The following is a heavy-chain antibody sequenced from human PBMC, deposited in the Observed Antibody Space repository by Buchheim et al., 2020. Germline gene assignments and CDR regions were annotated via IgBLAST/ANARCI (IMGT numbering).Heavy chain of an antibody. D-gene: IGHD3-10*01. V-gene: IGHV3-30*18. J-gene: IGHJ4*02. CDR2: ISYDESQT. CDR1: GVTFRTYG. CDR3: AKDRGSDHLFDS. Sequence: VESGGGVVQPGRSLRLSCAASGVTFRTYGMHWVRQAPGKGLEWVSVISYDESQTFYADSLKGRFSISRDNSNNILYLQMNSLRVEDTAVYFCAKDRGSDHLFDSWGQGTL.